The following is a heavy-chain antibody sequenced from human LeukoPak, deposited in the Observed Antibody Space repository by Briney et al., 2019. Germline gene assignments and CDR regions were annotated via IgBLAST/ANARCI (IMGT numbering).Heavy chain of an antibody. D-gene: IGHD1-26*01. V-gene: IGHV1-2*04. CDR3: ARGDFVLGGSYSNFDY. J-gene: IGHJ4*02. CDR1: GYTFTGYY. CDR2: INPNSGGT. Sequence: ASVKDSCKASGYTFTGYYMHWVRQAPGQGLEWMGWINPNSGGTNYAQKFQGWVTMTRDTSISTAYMELSRLRSDDTAVYYCARGDFVLGGSYSNFDYWGQGTLLTVSS.